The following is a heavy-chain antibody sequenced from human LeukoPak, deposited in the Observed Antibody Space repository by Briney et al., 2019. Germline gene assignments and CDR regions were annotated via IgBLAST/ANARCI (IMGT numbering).Heavy chain of an antibody. CDR3: AKDYPPPGYSSGWYLYYFDY. CDR2: MSGSGGHT. CDR1: AFTSSSYA. Sequence: GSLRLSCAASAFTSSSYAMSCVRHPPRNGLEWVAAMSGSGGHTYYADSVEGPLTIYRDNSKTTLYLQMNSLRAEDTAVYYCAKDYPPPGYSSGWYLYYFDYWGQGTLVTVSS. V-gene: IGHV3-23*01. D-gene: IGHD6-19*01. J-gene: IGHJ4*02.